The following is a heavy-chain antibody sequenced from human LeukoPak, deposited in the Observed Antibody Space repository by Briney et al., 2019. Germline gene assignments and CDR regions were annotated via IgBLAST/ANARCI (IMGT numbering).Heavy chain of an antibody. Sequence: GGSLRLSCAASGFSFSRFAMTWVRQAPGKGLEWVSYISSSSSYTNYADSVKGRFTISRDNAKKSLYLQMNSLRAEDTAVYYCARAGDYYDRSGYLSDYWGQGTRVTVSS. J-gene: IGHJ4*02. CDR3: ARAGDYYDRSGYLSDY. CDR2: ISSSSSYT. V-gene: IGHV3-21*05. CDR1: GFSFSRFA. D-gene: IGHD3-22*01.